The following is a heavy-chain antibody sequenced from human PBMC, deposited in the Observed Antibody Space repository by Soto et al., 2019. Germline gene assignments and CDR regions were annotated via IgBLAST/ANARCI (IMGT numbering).Heavy chain of an antibody. CDR1: GYSFSEYW. CDR2: IFPGDSDT. J-gene: IGHJ4*02. V-gene: IGHV5-51*01. CDR3: ATKVSGYDXFDY. D-gene: IGHD5-12*01. Sequence: GESLKISCRGSGYSFSEYWIGWVRQMPGKGLESMGIIFPGDSDTRYSPSFQGQVTISVDKSIRTAYLQWNSLKASDTAIYFCATKVSGYDXFDYWGQGTPVTVSS.